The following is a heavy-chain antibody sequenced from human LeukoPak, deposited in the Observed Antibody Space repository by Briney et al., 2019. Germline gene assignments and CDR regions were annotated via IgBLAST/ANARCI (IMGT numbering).Heavy chain of an antibody. CDR1: VGTFSSYA. D-gene: IGHD1-20*01. Sequence: ASVKVSCKASVGTFSSYAISWVRQAPGQGLEWMGRIIPILCIANYAQKFQGRVTITADKSTSTAYMELSSLRSEDTAVYYCARVAYHITGAGRTHDYWGQGTLVTVSS. CDR3: ARVAYHITGAGRTHDY. V-gene: IGHV1-69*04. J-gene: IGHJ4*02. CDR2: IIPILCIA.